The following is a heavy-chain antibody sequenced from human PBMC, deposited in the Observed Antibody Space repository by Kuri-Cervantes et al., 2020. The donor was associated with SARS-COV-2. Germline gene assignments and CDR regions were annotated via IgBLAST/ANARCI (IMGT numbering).Heavy chain of an antibody. Sequence: ASEKVSCKASGYTFTSYGISGVRQAPGQGLEWMGWISAYNGNKNYAQKLQGRVNMTTDTSTSTAYMELRSRISDDTAVYYCASRVREDYGEDYWGQGTLVTVSS. CDR3: ASRVREDYGEDY. D-gene: IGHD4-17*01. CDR2: ISAYNGNK. V-gene: IGHV1-18*01. J-gene: IGHJ4*02. CDR1: GYTFTSYG.